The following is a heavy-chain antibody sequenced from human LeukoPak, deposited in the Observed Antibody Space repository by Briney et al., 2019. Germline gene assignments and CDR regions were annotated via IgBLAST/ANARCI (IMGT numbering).Heavy chain of an antibody. CDR1: GLPFSRYG. Sequence: PGGSLRLFCALSGLPFSRYGMYCVRHAPGKGLECVAFIRYDGSNKYYADSVKGRFTISRDNYKNTLYLQMNNLRAEDTAVYYCAKVMLEWFLVDSNWFDPWGQGTLVTVSS. CDR2: IRYDGSNK. V-gene: IGHV3-30*02. D-gene: IGHD3-3*01. J-gene: IGHJ5*02. CDR3: AKVMLEWFLVDSNWFDP.